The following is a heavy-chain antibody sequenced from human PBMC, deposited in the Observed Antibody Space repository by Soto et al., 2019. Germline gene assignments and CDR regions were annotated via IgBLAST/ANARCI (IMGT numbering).Heavy chain of an antibody. D-gene: IGHD6-19*01. Sequence: PETLSLTCSVSGGSFTSDNYYWGWIRQPPGEGLEWLGSMYYTGSFHYNPSLKGRVAISVDTSKSRFSLRLTSVTAADTAVYYCVRTYPSGSYPPYWFDS. CDR1: GGSFTSDNYY. CDR2: MYYTGSF. V-gene: IGHV4-39*01. J-gene: IGHJ5*01. CDR3: VRTYPSGSYPPYWFDS.